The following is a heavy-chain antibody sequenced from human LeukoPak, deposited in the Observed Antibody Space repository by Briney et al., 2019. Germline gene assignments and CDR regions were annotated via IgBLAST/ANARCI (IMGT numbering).Heavy chain of an antibody. J-gene: IGHJ4*02. CDR3: ARHAGPVRTPTVRQVRSPFDY. CDR1: GFTFSSYW. CDR2: IKQDGSEK. V-gene: IGHV3-7*01. Sequence: GGSLRLSCAASGFTFSSYWMSRVRQAPGKGLEWVANIKQDGSEKYYVDSVKGRFTISRDNAKNSLYLQMNSLRAEDTAVYYCARHAGPVRTPTVRQVRSPFDYWGQGTLVTVSS. D-gene: IGHD3-10*01.